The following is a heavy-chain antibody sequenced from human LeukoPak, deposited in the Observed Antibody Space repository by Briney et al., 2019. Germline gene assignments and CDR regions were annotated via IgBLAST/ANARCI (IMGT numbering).Heavy chain of an antibody. CDR3: AKGSGWSDYFDY. J-gene: IGHJ4*02. D-gene: IGHD6-19*01. Sequence: GGSLRLSCAASGFTFSSYGMHWVRQAPGKGLEWVAVISYDGSNKYYADSVKGRFTISRDNSKNTLYLQMNSLRAEDTAVYYCAKGSGWSDYFDYWGQGTLVTVSS. V-gene: IGHV3-30*18. CDR1: GFTFSSYG. CDR2: ISYDGSNK.